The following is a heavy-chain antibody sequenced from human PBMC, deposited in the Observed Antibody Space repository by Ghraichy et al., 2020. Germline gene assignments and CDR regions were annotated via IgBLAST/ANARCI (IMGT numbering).Heavy chain of an antibody. V-gene: IGHV4-39*01. CDR3: AMSVRFLEWLFPFDYGMDV. CDR1: GGSISSSSYY. D-gene: IGHD3-3*01. Sequence: SETLSLTCTVSGGSISSSSYYWGWIRQPPGKGLEWIGSIYYSGSTYYNPSLKSRVTISVDTSKNQFSLKLSSVTAADTAVYCCAMSVRFLEWLFPFDYGMDVWGQGTTVTVSS. CDR2: IYYSGST. J-gene: IGHJ6*02.